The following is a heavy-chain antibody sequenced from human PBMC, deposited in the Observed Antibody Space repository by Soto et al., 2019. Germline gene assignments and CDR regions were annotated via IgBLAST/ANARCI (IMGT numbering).Heavy chain of an antibody. CDR2: VYPGDSDT. J-gene: IGHJ5*02. CDR3: ARLLDGVQLEPRS. V-gene: IGHV5-51*01. Sequence: GESLKISCKGSGYTFTNYWIAWVRQMPGKGLEWMGIVYPGDSDTRYSPSFQGQVTMSADKSVSTAYLHWSSLKASDTAMYYCARLLDGVQLEPRSWGQGTLVTVSS. CDR1: GYTFTNYW. D-gene: IGHD1-1*01.